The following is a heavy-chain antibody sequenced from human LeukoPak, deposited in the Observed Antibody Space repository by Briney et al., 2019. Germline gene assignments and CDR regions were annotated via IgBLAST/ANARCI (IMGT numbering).Heavy chain of an antibody. CDR3: AKDYKRTYDY. CDR1: GFTFSDYY. V-gene: IGHV3-23*01. CDR2: ISGSGAST. D-gene: IGHD1-14*01. Sequence: PGGSLRLSCAASGFTFSDYYMSWVRQAPGKGLEWVSAISGSGASTYYADSVKGRFTISRDNSKNTLYLQMNSLRAEDTAVYYCAKDYKRTYDYWGQGTLVTVSS. J-gene: IGHJ4*02.